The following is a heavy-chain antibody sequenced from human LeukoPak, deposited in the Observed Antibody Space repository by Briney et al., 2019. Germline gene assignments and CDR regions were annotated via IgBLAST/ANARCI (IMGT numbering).Heavy chain of an antibody. CDR1: GFTFSSYS. CDR2: ISSSSSYI. V-gene: IGHV3-21*04. D-gene: IGHD4-23*01. CDR3: AKEPGYYGGNSDGY. Sequence: GGSLRLSCAASGFTFSSYSMDWVRQAPGKGLEWVSSISSSSSYIYYADSVKGRFTISRDNSKNTLYLQMNSLRAEDTAVYYCAKEPGYYGGNSDGYWGQGTLVTVSS. J-gene: IGHJ4*02.